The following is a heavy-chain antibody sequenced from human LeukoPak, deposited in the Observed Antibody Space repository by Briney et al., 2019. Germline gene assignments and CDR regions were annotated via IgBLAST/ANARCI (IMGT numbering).Heavy chain of an antibody. CDR1: GFTFSSYA. CDR2: ISGSGGST. V-gene: IGHV3-23*01. Sequence: PGGSLRFSCAASGFTFSSYAMSWVRQAPGKGLEWVSAISGSGGSTYYADSVKGRFTISRDNSKNTLYLQMNSLRAEDTAVYYCSSSTYRYCSGGKCHSDYFYYGMDVWGRGTTVTVSS. J-gene: IGHJ6*02. CDR3: SSSTYRYCSGGKCHSDYFYYGMDV. D-gene: IGHD2-15*01.